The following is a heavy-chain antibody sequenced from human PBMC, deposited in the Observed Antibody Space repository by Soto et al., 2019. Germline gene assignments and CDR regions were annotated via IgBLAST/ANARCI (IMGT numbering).Heavy chain of an antibody. D-gene: IGHD6-19*01. CDR2: ISGGGIYT. Sequence: GGSLRLSCAASGFTFSSYSMNWVRQAPGKGLEWVSSISGGGIYTYYADSVRGRFTSSRDNSKDTLYLQLNSLRGDDTAVYYCAKHITVADTAYGMDVWGQGTTVTVSS. CDR1: GFTFSSYS. V-gene: IGHV3-23*01. CDR3: AKHITVADTAYGMDV. J-gene: IGHJ6*02.